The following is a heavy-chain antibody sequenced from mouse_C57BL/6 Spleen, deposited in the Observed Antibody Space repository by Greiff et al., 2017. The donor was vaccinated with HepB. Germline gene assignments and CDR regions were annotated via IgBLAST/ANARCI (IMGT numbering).Heavy chain of an antibody. CDR3: AREYYGSSHYAMDY. D-gene: IGHD1-1*01. Sequence: QVQLQQSGPELVKPGASVMISCKASGYAFSSSWMNWVKQRPGKGLEWIGRLYPGDGATNYNGKFKGKATLTADKSSSTAYMQLSSLTSEDSAVYFCAREYYGSSHYAMDYWGQGTSVTVSS. V-gene: IGHV1-82*01. CDR1: GYAFSSSW. CDR2: LYPGDGAT. J-gene: IGHJ4*01.